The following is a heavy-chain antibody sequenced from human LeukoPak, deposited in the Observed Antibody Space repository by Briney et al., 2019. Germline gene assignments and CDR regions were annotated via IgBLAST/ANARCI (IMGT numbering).Heavy chain of an antibody. Sequence: ASVKVSCKASGYTFTGYHMHWVRRAPGQGLEWMGRINPNSGGTNYAQKFQGRVTMTRNTSISTAYMELSSLRSEDTAVYYCRVIVVVPASIRYYGMDVWGQGTTVTVSS. V-gene: IGHV1-2*06. CDR3: RVIVVVPASIRYYGMDV. CDR1: GYTFTGYH. CDR2: INPNSGGT. D-gene: IGHD2-2*01. J-gene: IGHJ6*02.